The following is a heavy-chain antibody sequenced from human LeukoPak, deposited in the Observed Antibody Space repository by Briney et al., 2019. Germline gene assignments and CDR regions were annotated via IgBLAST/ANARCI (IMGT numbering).Heavy chain of an antibody. CDR1: GGSISSYY. D-gene: IGHD7-27*01. J-gene: IGHJ4*02. CDR3: ARLGNWGFDY. CDR2: IYYSGST. Sequence: SSETLSLTCTVSGGSISSYYWSWIRQPPGKGLEWIGYIYYSGSTNYNPSLKSRVTISVDTSKSQFSLKLSSVTAADTAVYYCARLGNWGFDYWGQGTLVTVSS. V-gene: IGHV4-59*01.